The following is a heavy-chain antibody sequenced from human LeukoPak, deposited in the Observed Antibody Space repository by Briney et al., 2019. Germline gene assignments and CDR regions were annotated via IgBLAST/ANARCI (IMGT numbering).Heavy chain of an antibody. Sequence: PGGSLRLSCAASGFSFSGSAMHWVRQASGKGLEWVGRIRSKANSYATAYAASVKGRFTISRDDSKNTAYLQMNSLKTEDKAVYYCTRHKSTAYYYYYYMDVWGKGTTVTVSS. D-gene: IGHD5/OR15-5a*01. CDR3: TRHKSTAYYYYYYMDV. CDR1: GFSFSGSA. J-gene: IGHJ6*03. CDR2: IRSKANSYAT. V-gene: IGHV3-73*01.